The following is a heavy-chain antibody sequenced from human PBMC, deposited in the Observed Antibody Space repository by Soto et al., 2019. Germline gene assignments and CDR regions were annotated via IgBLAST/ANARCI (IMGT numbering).Heavy chain of an antibody. V-gene: IGHV1-8*01. J-gene: IGHJ4*02. CDR1: RYTFISYD. D-gene: IGHD4-4*01. Sequence: QVQLVQSGAEVKKPGASVKVSCKASRYTFISYDINWVRQATGQGLEWMGWMNPKSANTGYAQNCQGRVTMTRNTPISPAYMELSSLRSEDTAVYYCARSPSWETTVTPDYFDYWGQGTLVTVSS. CDR2: MNPKSANT. CDR3: ARSPSWETTVTPDYFDY.